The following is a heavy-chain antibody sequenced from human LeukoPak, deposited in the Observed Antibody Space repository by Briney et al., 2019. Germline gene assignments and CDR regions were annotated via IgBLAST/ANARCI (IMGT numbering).Heavy chain of an antibody. CDR3: ARGPPLSL. CDR1: GFTLSSYW. V-gene: IGHV3-74*01. Sequence: GGSLRLSCAASGFTLSSYWMHWVRQAPGERLVWVSRINSDGSSTSYADSVKGRFTISRDNAKNTLYLQMNSLRAEDTAVYYCARGPPLSLWGQGTMVTVSS. CDR2: INSDGSST. J-gene: IGHJ3*01.